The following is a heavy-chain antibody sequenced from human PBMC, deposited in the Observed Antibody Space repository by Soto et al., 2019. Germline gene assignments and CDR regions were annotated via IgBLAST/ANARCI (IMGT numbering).Heavy chain of an antibody. CDR1: GGSFSGYY. Sequence: QVQLQQWGAGLLKPSETLSLTCAVYGGSFSGYYWSWIRQPPGKGLEWIGEINHSGSTNYNPSLNSRVTISADASTHQFSLNLSSGTAAGPAVHYCARPLQPVMVRGTNWFDPWGQGTLVTVSS. CDR2: INHSGST. CDR3: ARPLQPVMVRGTNWFDP. J-gene: IGHJ5*02. V-gene: IGHV4-34*01. D-gene: IGHD3-10*01.